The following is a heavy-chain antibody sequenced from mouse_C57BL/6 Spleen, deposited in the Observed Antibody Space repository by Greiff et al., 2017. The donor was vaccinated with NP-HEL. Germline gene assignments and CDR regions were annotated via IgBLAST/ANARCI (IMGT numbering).Heavy chain of an antibody. CDR2: IHPNSGST. J-gene: IGHJ1*03. V-gene: IGHV1-64*01. CDR1: GYTFTSYW. D-gene: IGHD2-5*01. Sequence: QVQLQQSGAELVKPGASVKLSCKASGYTFTSYWMHWVKQRPGQGLEWIGMIHPNSGSTNYNEKFKSKATLTVDKSSSTAYMQLSSLTSEDSAVYYCARGYSNLYWYFDVWGTGTTVTVSS. CDR3: ARGYSNLYWYFDV.